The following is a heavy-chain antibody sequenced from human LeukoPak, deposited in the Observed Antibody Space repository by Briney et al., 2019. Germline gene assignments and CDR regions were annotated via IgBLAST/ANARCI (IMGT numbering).Heavy chain of an antibody. Sequence: ASVKVSCKATGGTFSSYAISWVRQAPGQGLEWMGRIIPIFGTANYAQKFQGRVTITTDESTSTAYMELSSLRSEDTAVYYCAGITGYSSCWWYFDLWGRGTLVTVSS. J-gene: IGHJ2*01. CDR3: AGITGYSSCWWYFDL. CDR1: GGTFSSYA. D-gene: IGHD6-13*01. CDR2: IIPIFGTA. V-gene: IGHV1-69*05.